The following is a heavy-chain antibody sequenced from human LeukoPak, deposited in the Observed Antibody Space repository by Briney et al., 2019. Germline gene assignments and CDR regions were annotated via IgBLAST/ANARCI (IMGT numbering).Heavy chain of an antibody. CDR3: AREDYYYYYTDV. V-gene: IGHV4-59*11. CDR2: IYYSGST. Sequence: SETLSLTCTVSGGSISSHYWSWIRQPPGKGLEWIGYIYYSGSTNYNPSLKSRVTISVDTSKNQFSLKLSSVTAADTAVYYCAREDYYYYYTDVWGKGTTVTVSS. CDR1: GGSISSHY. J-gene: IGHJ6*03.